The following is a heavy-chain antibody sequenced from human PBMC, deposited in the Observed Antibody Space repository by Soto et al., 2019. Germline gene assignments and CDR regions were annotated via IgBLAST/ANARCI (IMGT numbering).Heavy chain of an antibody. D-gene: IGHD4-4*01. J-gene: IGHJ4*02. V-gene: IGHV2-5*01. Sequence: QITLKESVQTLVKPTQTLTLVCTLAGFSINTAGVRVGWIRESPGKAPEWLALLYWNEDAWYSPSLRYRLSVTKDPSKNQVVLTKTHMAPVDAGTFYCAKRRAISNNSFVNQWGQGALVTVSS. CDR2: LYWNEDA. CDR3: AKRRAISNNSFVNQ. CDR1: GFSINTAGVR.